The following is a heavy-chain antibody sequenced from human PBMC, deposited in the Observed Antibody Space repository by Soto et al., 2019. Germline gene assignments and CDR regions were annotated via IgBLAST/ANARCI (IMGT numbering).Heavy chain of an antibody. V-gene: IGHV1-46*01. J-gene: IGHJ4*02. Sequence: QVQLVQSGTEVKKPGASVKVSCKASGYTFTTYNIHWVRQGPGHGLEWMGIINPHTGRTSYSQNFQGRVTITRDTSTSTVYMAVSSLRSVDTAMYYCARGTYGDIDYWGQGTLVSVSS. D-gene: IGHD4-17*01. CDR3: ARGTYGDIDY. CDR2: INPHTGRT. CDR1: GYTFTTYN.